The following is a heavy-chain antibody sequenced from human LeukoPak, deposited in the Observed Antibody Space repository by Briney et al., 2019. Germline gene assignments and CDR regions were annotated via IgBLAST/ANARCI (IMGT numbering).Heavy chain of an antibody. CDR2: IYYSGST. J-gene: IGHJ5*02. V-gene: IGHV4-59*01. CDR1: GGSISSYY. D-gene: IGHD1-26*01. CDR3: ARVELVRRGIDP. Sequence: SETLSLTCTVSGGSISSYYWSWIRQPPGKGLEWIGYIYYSGSTNYNPSLKSRVTISVDTSKNQFSLKLSSVTAADTAVYYCARVELVRRGIDPWGQGTLVTVSS.